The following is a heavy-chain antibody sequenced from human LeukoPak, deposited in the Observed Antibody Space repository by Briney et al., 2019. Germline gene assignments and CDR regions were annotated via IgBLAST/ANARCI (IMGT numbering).Heavy chain of an antibody. Sequence: PGGSLRLSRAPSGFTFSSYAMSWVRQAPGKGLEWVSAISDGGGSTYYADSVKGRFTISRYNSKNTLYLQMNSLRAEDTTVYYCAKVPPYCSGGSCYPTWGQGTLVTVSS. CDR1: GFTFSSYA. CDR3: AKVPPYCSGGSCYPT. J-gene: IGHJ5*02. V-gene: IGHV3-23*01. CDR2: ISDGGGST. D-gene: IGHD2-15*01.